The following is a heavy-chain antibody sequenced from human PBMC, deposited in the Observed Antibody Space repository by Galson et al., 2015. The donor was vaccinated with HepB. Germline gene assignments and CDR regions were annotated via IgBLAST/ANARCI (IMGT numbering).Heavy chain of an antibody. D-gene: IGHD3-10*01. CDR2: ISSSSSTI. V-gene: IGHV3-48*01. J-gene: IGHJ2*01. CDR1: GFTFSSYS. Sequence: SLRLSCAASGFTFSSYSMNWVRQAPGKGLEWVSYISSSSSTIYYADSVKGRFTISRDNAKNSLYLQMNSLRAEDTAVYYCARVRGDLSAVGSVRYFDLWGRGALVTVSS. CDR3: ARVRGDLSAVGSVRYFDL.